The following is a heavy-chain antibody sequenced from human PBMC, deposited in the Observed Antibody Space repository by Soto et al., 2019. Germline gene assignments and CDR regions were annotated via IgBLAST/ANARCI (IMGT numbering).Heavy chain of an antibody. CDR1: GFTFSSYD. D-gene: IGHD6-19*01. V-gene: IGHV3-13*01. Sequence: GGSLRLSCAASGFTFSSYDMHWVRQATGKGLEWVSAIGTAGDTYYPGSVKGRFTISRENAKNSLYLQMNSLRAGDTAVYYCARGGVSIAVPQGIYYGMDVWGQGTTVTVSS. CDR3: ARGGVSIAVPQGIYYGMDV. CDR2: IGTAGDT. J-gene: IGHJ6*02.